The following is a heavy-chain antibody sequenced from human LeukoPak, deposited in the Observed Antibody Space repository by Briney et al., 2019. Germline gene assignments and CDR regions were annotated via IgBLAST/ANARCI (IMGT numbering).Heavy chain of an antibody. CDR2: IIPIFGTA. J-gene: IGHJ4*02. CDR3: ARDYYYDSSGYSPFDF. D-gene: IGHD3-22*01. CDR1: GGTFSSYA. V-gene: IGHV1-69*06. Sequence: SVNVSCKVSGGTFSSYAINWVRQAPGQGLEWMGGIIPIFGTANYAQKFQGRVTITADTSTTTAYMELSSLRPDDTAVYYCARDYYYDSSGYSPFDFWGQGTLVTVSS.